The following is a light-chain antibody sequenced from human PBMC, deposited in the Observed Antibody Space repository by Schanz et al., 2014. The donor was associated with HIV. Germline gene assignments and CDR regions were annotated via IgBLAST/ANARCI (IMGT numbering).Light chain of an antibody. CDR2: RDN. V-gene: IGLV1-47*01. J-gene: IGLJ2*01. CDR3: AAWDDSLSGVV. Sequence: QSVLTQPPSVSGAPGQNITISCTGSSSNIGAGYEIFWYQQLPGTAPKLLIYRDNQRPSGVPDRFSGSKSGTSASLTISGLRSEDEADYHCAAWDDSLSGVVFGGGTKLTVL. CDR1: SSNIGAGYE.